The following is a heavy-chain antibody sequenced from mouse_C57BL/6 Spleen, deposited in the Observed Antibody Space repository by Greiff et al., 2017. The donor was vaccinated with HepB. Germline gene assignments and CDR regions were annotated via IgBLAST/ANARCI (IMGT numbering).Heavy chain of an antibody. CDR3: ARDGIYYGNYYLDY. V-gene: IGHV1-66*01. D-gene: IGHD2-1*01. CDR2: IYPGSGNT. J-gene: IGHJ2*01. CDR1: GYSFTSYY. Sequence: VQLQQSGPELVKPGASVKISCKASGYSFTSYYIHWVKQRPGQGLEWIGWIYPGSGNTKYNEKFKGKATLTADTSSSTAYMQLSSLTSEDSAVYYCARDGIYYGNYYLDYWGQGTTLTVSS.